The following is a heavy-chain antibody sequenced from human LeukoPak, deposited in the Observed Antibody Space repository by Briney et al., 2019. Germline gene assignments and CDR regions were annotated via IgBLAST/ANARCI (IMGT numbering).Heavy chain of an antibody. J-gene: IGHJ4*02. Sequence: GKSLRLSCAASGFTFSSYGMQWVRQAPDKGLEWVAVISYEGSNKYYADSVKGRFTISRDNSKNTLYLQMNSLRAEDTAVYYCAHHYGDYRYPGYWGQGTLVTVSS. CDR2: ISYEGSNK. CDR1: GFTFSSYG. V-gene: IGHV3-30*03. D-gene: IGHD4-17*01. CDR3: AHHYGDYRYPGY.